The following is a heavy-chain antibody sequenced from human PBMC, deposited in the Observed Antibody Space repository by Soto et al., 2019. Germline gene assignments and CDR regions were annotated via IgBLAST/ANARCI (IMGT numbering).Heavy chain of an antibody. CDR3: AQLGLMTFSHKHYFNH. V-gene: IGHV3-23*01. Sequence: VGSLRLSCVASGFSFDNYGMSWVRQAPGEGLEWISAIKSDGTSTYYAASVEDRFTISRDNSKNTLYLQLNSLRAEDTAVYYCAQLGLMTFSHKHYFNHWGRGTLVTVSS. CDR1: GFSFDNYG. D-gene: IGHD3-16*01. CDR2: IKSDGTST. J-gene: IGHJ4*02.